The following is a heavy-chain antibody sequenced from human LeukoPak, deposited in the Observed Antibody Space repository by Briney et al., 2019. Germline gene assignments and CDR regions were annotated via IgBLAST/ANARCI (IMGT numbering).Heavy chain of an antibody. V-gene: IGHV3-11*05. D-gene: IGHD5-12*01. J-gene: IGHJ4*02. CDR1: GFTFSDYY. CDR2: ISSSSSYT. Sequence: GGSLRLSCATSGFTFSDYYMSWIRQAPGKGLEWVSYISSSSSYTDYADSVKGRFTISRDNAKNSLNLQMNSLRAEDTAVYYCARDSGYSGYSDYWGQGTLVTVSS. CDR3: ARDSGYSGYSDY.